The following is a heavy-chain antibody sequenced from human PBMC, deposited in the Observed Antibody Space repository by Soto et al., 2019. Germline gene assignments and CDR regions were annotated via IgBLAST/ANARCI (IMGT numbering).Heavy chain of an antibody. J-gene: IGHJ6*02. D-gene: IGHD3-10*01. CDR2: IYYSGST. V-gene: IGHV4-59*01. CDR1: GGSISSYY. CDR3: ARGGYYGSGSYYTRSYYYYGMDV. Sequence: SETLSLTCTVSGGSISSYYWSWIRQPPGKGLEWIGYIYYSGSTNYNPSLKSRVTISVDTSKNQFSLKLSSVTAADTAVYYCARGGYYGSGSYYTRSYYYYGMDVWGQGTTVTVSS.